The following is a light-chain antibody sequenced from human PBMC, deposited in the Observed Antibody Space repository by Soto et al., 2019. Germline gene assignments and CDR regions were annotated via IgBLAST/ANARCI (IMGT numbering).Light chain of an antibody. J-gene: IGKJ1*01. V-gene: IGKV1-5*03. CDR3: QHQYNYSEA. CDR1: LPISNY. Sequence: DIQMTQSPSSLSASVGDRVTITCRASLPISNYLAWYQQKPGKAPKLLIYKASTLKSGVPSRFSGSGSGTEDIITIISRQPDDVAADYCQHQYNYSEAFGQGTKVDIK. CDR2: KAS.